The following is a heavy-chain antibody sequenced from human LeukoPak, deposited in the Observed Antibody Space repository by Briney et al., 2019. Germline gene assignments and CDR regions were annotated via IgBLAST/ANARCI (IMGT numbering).Heavy chain of an antibody. D-gene: IGHD3-10*01. Sequence: GGSLRLSCAASGFSFSTYGMHWVRQAPGKGLEWVAFIRHDASSQYYADSVKGRFTISRDSSKDTLYLQMNSLRTEDTAVYFCAKDRLEFYGSARYYFDSWGQGSLVTVSS. CDR3: AKDRLEFYGSARYYFDS. J-gene: IGHJ4*02. V-gene: IGHV3-30*02. CDR1: GFSFSTYG. CDR2: IRHDASSQ.